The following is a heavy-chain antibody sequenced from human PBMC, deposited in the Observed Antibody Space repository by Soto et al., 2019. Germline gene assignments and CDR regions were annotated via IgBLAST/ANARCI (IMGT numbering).Heavy chain of an antibody. CDR1: GHTFTSYY. CDR3: SSREPDILPTYSYSMDV. Sequence: QVQLVQSGAEVKKPGASVKVSCKASGHTFTSYYMHWVRQAPGQGLEWIGIINLSAGSTSYAQKFQGRVTITRDTCTRTVYMDMSSLRSEDTAVYYCSSREPDILPTYSYSMDVWGQGTTVTVSS. J-gene: IGHJ6*02. D-gene: IGHD3-9*01. V-gene: IGHV1-46*01. CDR2: INLSAGST.